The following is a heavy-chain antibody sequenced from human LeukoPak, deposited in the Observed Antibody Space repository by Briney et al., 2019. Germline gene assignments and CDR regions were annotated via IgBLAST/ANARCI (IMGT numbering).Heavy chain of an antibody. V-gene: IGHV4-34*01. Sequence: NPSETLSLTCAVYGGSFSDYYWNWIRQPPGKGLEWIGEINHSGSTNYNPSLKTRDTRSVDTSKNQFSLKLNSVTAADTAVYFCAKTPTALVRGGYYFDSWGQGTLVTVSS. CDR2: INHSGST. D-gene: IGHD6-6*01. J-gene: IGHJ4*02. CDR3: AKTPTALVRGGYYFDS. CDR1: GGSFSDYY.